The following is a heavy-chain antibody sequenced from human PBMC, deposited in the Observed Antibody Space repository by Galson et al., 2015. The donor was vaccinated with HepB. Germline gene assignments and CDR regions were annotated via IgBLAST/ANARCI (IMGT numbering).Heavy chain of an antibody. CDR3: ARGVADFYDSSGYSYYFDF. V-gene: IGHV4-59*01. Sequence: ETLSLTCTVSGGSISSYYWSWLRQAPGKGLEWIANVYYSGTTKYNPSLKSRVTVLLDTSKNQFSLKVTSVTAADTAVYYCARGVADFYDSSGYSYYFDFWGQGSLVTVSS. CDR1: GGSISSYY. J-gene: IGHJ4*02. CDR2: VYYSGTT. D-gene: IGHD3-22*01.